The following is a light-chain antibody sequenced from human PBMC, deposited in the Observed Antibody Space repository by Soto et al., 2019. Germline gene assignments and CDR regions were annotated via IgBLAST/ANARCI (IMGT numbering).Light chain of an antibody. CDR1: QSVGSNY. J-gene: IGKJ2*01. V-gene: IGKV3-20*01. CDR3: QHYGTTVYT. CDR2: AAF. Sequence: DIVLTQSPGTLSLSPGERATLSCRASQSVGSNYLAWYQQKPGQAPRLLIYAAFSRATGIPDRFSGSGSGTDFTLTITRLEPKDFAVYYCQHYGTTVYTFGQGTKLEIK.